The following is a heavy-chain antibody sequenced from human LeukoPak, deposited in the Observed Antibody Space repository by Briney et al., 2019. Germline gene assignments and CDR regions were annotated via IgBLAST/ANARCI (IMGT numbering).Heavy chain of an antibody. CDR2: INPNSGGT. CDR1: GYTFTGYY. D-gene: IGHD3-10*01. Sequence: GASVKVSCKASGYTFTGYYMHWVRHAPGQGLEWMGWINPNSGGTNYAQKFQGRVTMTRDTSISTAYMELSRLRSDDTAVYYCARSITMVRGVITPLCYWGQGTLVTVSS. J-gene: IGHJ4*02. CDR3: ARSITMVRGVITPLCY. V-gene: IGHV1-2*02.